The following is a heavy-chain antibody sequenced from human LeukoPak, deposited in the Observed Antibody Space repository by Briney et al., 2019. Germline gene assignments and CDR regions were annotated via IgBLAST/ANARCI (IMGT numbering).Heavy chain of an antibody. Sequence: SGGSLRLSCRASGFTFSSHGMHWVRQAPGKGLVWVSRINDDGSSTSYADSVKGRFTISRDNAKNTLYLQMNNLRAEDTAVYYCARGGYDSGDWGQGTLFTVSS. D-gene: IGHD6-19*01. V-gene: IGHV3-74*01. CDR2: INDDGSST. CDR1: GFTFSSHG. J-gene: IGHJ4*02. CDR3: ARGGYDSGD.